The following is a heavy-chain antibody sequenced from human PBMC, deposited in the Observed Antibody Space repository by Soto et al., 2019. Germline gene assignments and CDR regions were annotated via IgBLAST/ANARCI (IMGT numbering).Heavy chain of an antibody. CDR1: GGAISAFY. CDR3: SRRPSTSSIGSFDF. CDR2: IYRSEHA. Sequence: QVQLQESGPGLVKPSETLTLTCNVSGGAISAFYWNWIRQPAGKGLEWVGRIYRSEHADYNPSLGSRATMSRDRSRNVFAPPLGSVSAADTSVYYCSRRPSTSSIGSFDFWGRGTMVTVSS. J-gene: IGHJ3*01. D-gene: IGHD2-2*01. V-gene: IGHV4-4*07.